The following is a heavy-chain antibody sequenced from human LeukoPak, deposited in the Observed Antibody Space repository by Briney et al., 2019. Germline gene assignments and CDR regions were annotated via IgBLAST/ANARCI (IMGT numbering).Heavy chain of an antibody. D-gene: IGHD2-21*02. CDR3: AKDMGTVTDNFDH. CDR1: GFTFNNYL. CDR2: IKQDGSET. J-gene: IGHJ4*02. V-gene: IGHV3-7*01. Sequence: PGGSLRLSCAASGFTFNNYLMNWIRQAPGKELEWVANIKQDGSETYYVDSVKGRFTISRDNAKSSLYLQMNRLRAEDTAVYYCAKDMGTVTDNFDHWGQGTLVTVSS.